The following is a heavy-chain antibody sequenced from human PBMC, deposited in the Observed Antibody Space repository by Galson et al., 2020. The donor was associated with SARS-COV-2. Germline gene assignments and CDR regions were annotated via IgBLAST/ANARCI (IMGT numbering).Heavy chain of an antibody. CDR1: GFTFSSSS. J-gene: IGHJ3*02. V-gene: IGHV3-21*01. Sequence: GGSLRLSCAASGFTFSSSSMSWVRQAPGKGLEWLSSISSSSSYIYYADSVKGRFTISRDNAKNSLYLQMNSLRAEDTAVYYCARRATFDIWGQGKMVTVSS. CDR2: ISSSSSYI. CDR3: ARRATFDI.